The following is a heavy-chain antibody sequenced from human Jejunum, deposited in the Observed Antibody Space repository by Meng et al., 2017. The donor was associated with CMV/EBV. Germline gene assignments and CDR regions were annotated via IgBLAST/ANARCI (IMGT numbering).Heavy chain of an antibody. CDR2: ISPTSVYR. CDR3: ARRSCTTMFCESRDAFDV. V-gene: IGHV3-21*06. D-gene: IGHD3-9*01. CDR1: SYG. J-gene: IGHJ3*01. Sequence: SYGMNGVRQAPGKGLECVSSISPTSVYRYYADSLQGRFTISRDNANNSVYLQLNSLRAEDTAVYYCARRSCTTMFCESRDAFDVWGQGTMVTVSS.